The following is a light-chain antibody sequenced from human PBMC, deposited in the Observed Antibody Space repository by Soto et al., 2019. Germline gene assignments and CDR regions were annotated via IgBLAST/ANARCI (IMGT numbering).Light chain of an antibody. Sequence: IQMTHSPSSLSASVGDRVTISCRASQSISCYLNRYQQKPGKAPKLLIYAAPSLQSRVPSRFNGSGSDTDFTLSIRSLQPDDFATHYCQQSYSTPLTFGGETKVQIK. CDR3: QQSYSTPLT. CDR1: QSISCY. V-gene: IGKV1-39*01. J-gene: IGKJ4*01. CDR2: AAP.